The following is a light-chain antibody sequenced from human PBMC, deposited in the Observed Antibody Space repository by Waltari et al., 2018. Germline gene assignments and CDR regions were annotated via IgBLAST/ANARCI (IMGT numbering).Light chain of an antibody. CDR3: SSESSDKVVL. J-gene: IGLJ3*02. CDR1: SNDVGFSNS. CDR2: DVS. Sequence: QSALTQPASVSGSPGQSVTISCTGTSNDVGFSNSVSWYQDHPGQGPKVIIYDVSDRPSGVPARFSGSKSGNTASLTISGLQAEDEADYYCSSESSDKVVLFGGGTKVTVL. V-gene: IGLV2-14*03.